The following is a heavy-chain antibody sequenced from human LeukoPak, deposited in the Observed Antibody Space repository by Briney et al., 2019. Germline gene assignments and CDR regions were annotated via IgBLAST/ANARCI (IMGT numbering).Heavy chain of an antibody. Sequence: QPGGSLRLSCAASGFKFADYAMHWVRQIPAGGLEWVSLTSGDGGTTYFADSVKGRFTISRDNSKNSLYLQMNSLRTEDTAFYYCAKDMVWGWFFDLWGRGTLVTVSS. CDR2: TSGDGGTT. J-gene: IGHJ2*01. CDR1: GFKFADYA. V-gene: IGHV3-43*02. CDR3: AKDMVWGWFFDL. D-gene: IGHD7-27*01.